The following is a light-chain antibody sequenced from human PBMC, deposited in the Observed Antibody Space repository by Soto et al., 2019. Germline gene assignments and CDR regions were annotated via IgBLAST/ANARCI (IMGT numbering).Light chain of an antibody. J-gene: IGKJ1*01. CDR2: TAS. V-gene: IGKV3-20*01. CDR1: QSVGNNY. Sequence: EIVLTQSPGTLSLSPGERATLSCRASQSVGNNYLAWYQQKPGQAPRLLIYTASIRATGIPDRFSGSGSGTDFTLTISRLEPEDFAVYYCQHSGDFRWTFGLGTKVDI. CDR3: QHSGDFRWT.